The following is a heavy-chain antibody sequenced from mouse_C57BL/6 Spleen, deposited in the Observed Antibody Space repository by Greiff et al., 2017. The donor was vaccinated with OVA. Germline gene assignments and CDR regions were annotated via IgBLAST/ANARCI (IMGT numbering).Heavy chain of an antibody. V-gene: IGHV1-47*01. CDR2: FHPYNDDT. J-gene: IGHJ2*01. CDR3: ARSYDGYYLDY. CDR1: GYTFPTYP. D-gene: IGHD2-3*01. Sequence: VQLPESGAELVKPGASVKMSCKASGYTFPTYPIEWMKQNHGKSLEWIGNFHPYNDDTKYNEKFKGNATLTVATSTSTVSLALHLLTSEDSAFYYCARSYDGYYLDYWGKGTTLTVSS.